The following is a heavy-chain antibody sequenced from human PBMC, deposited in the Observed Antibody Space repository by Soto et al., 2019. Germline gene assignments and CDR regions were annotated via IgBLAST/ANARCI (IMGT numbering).Heavy chain of an antibody. CDR1: GYNFTNYL. CDR3: ARHADCTSTTCYSHYYFGMGI. V-gene: IGHV5-10-1*01. D-gene: IGHD2-2*02. J-gene: IGHJ6*02. CDR2: IDPSDSYS. Sequence: GESLKISCQDSGYNFTNYLITWVRQMPGRGLEWMGRIDPSDSYSYYSPSFQGHVTFSADKSINTAYLQWSSLKASDTAVYYCARHADCTSTTCYSHYYFGMGIWGQGATVTVSS.